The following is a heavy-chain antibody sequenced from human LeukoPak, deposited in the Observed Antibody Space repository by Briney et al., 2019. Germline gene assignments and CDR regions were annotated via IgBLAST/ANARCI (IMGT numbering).Heavy chain of an antibody. V-gene: IGHV3-30*04. D-gene: IGHD3-10*01. Sequence: PGRSLRLSCAASGFTFSSYAMHWVRQAPGKGLEWVAVISSDGSNKYYADSVKGRFTISRDNSENTLYLQMNSLRAEDTAVYYCARDRSPSSGIYYYYYGMDVWGQGTTVTVSS. CDR1: GFTFSSYA. CDR3: ARDRSPSSGIYYYYYGMDV. CDR2: ISSDGSNK. J-gene: IGHJ6*02.